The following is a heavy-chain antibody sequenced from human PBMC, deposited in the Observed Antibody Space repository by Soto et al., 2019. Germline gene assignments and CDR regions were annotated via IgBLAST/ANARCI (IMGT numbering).Heavy chain of an antibody. CDR2: ILVIFNTA. CDR3: ARSQCKNGVCYSLSTDLDV. D-gene: IGHD2-8*01. Sequence: QVQLGQSGAEVKKPGSSVKVSCKASGGTFMNSAISWVRQATGQGLEWMGGILVIFNTANYAQKFHGRLTITEDEPSTTAYMELSSLKSDDTAVYFCARSQCKNGVCYSLSTDLDVWGPGTTVIVSS. CDR1: GGTFMNSA. V-gene: IGHV1-69*01. J-gene: IGHJ6*02.